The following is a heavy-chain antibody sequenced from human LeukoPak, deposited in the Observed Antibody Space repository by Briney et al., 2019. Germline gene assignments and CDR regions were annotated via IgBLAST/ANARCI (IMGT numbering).Heavy chain of an antibody. D-gene: IGHD1-26*01. CDR1: GGSFSGYY. V-gene: IGHV4-34*01. Sequence: PSETLSLTCAVYGGSFSGYYWSWIRQPPGKGLEWIGEINHSGSTNYNPSLKSRVTISVDTSKNQFSLKLSSVTAADTAVYYCARXQGWELLSQYYFDYWGQGTLVTVSS. CDR2: INHSGST. CDR3: ARXQGWELLSQYYFDY. J-gene: IGHJ4*02.